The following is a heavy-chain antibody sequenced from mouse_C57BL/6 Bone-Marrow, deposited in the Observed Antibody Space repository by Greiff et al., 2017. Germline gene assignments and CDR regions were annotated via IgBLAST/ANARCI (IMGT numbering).Heavy chain of an antibody. Sequence: EVKLVESGPGLVKPSQSLSLTCSVTGYSITSGYYWNWIRQFPGNKLEWMGYISYDGSNNYNPSLKNRISITRDTSKNQFFLKLNSVTTEDTATYYCARGYYGSSSHFDYWGQGTTLTVSS. D-gene: IGHD1-1*01. J-gene: IGHJ2*01. CDR3: ARGYYGSSSHFDY. CDR1: GYSITSGYY. CDR2: ISYDGSN. V-gene: IGHV3-6*01.